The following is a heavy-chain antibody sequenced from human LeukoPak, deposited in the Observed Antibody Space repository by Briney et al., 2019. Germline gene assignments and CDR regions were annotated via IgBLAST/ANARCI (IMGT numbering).Heavy chain of an antibody. CDR1: GGSISSGDYY. V-gene: IGHV4-30-4*08. CDR2: IYYSGST. D-gene: IGHD1-26*01. J-gene: IGHJ4*02. CDR3: ARDGSGSYEGSGYFDY. Sequence: SQTLSLTCTVSGGSISSGDYYWSWIRQPPGKGLEWIGYIYYSGSTYYNPSLNSRVTISVDTSKNQFSLKLSSVTAADTAVYYCARDGSGSYEGSGYFDYWGQGTLVTVSS.